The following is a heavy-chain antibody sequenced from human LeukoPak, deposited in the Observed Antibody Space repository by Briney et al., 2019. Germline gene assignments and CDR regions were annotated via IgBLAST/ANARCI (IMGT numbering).Heavy chain of an antibody. CDR2: IYWDDDK. V-gene: IGHV2-5*02. CDR1: GFSLSTVGVG. Sequence: SGPTLVKPTQTLTLTCTFSGFSLSTVGVGVGWIRQPPGKALEWLALIYWDDDKRYSPSLKSRLTITKDTSKNQVVLTMTNMDPVDTATYYCAHRLLTMIVVSAGPFDYWGQGTLVTVSS. CDR3: AHRLLTMIVVSAGPFDY. J-gene: IGHJ4*02. D-gene: IGHD3-22*01.